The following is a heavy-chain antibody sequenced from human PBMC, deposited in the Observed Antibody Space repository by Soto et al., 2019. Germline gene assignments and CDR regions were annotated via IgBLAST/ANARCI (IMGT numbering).Heavy chain of an antibody. Sequence: EVQLLESGGGLVQPGGSLRLSCAASGLTFSSYAMSWVRQAPGKGLEWVSAISGSGGSTYYADSVKGRFTISRDNSKNTQDLHMNSLRAEDNDVYYCAKKYSRGWYDGTPGVFDYWGQGTLVTVSS. J-gene: IGHJ4*02. V-gene: IGHV3-23*01. CDR3: AKKYSRGWYDGTPGVFDY. CDR2: ISGSGGST. D-gene: IGHD6-19*01. CDR1: GLTFSSYA.